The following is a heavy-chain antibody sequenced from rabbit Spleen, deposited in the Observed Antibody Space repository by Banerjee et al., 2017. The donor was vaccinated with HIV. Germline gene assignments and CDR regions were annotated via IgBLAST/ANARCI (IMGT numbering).Heavy chain of an antibody. J-gene: IGHJ6*01. CDR3: ARDSGTSFSTYGMDL. CDR1: GVSFSDKDV. CDR2: IDVGSSDFT. D-gene: IGHD8-1*01. V-gene: IGHV1S45*01. Sequence: QQQLEESGGGLVKPEGSLTLTCKASGVSFSDKDVMCWVRQAPGKGLEWIACIDVGSSDFTYFAAWAKGRFTISKTSSTTVTLQMTSLTAADTATYFCARDSGTSFSTYGMDLWGPGTLVTVS.